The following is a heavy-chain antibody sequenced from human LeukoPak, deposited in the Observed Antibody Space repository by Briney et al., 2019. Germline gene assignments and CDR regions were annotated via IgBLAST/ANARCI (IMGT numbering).Heavy chain of an antibody. D-gene: IGHD6-13*01. CDR1: GGSISSSSYY. CDR3: ARPSSSIAAAGGWFDP. CDR2: IYYSGST. V-gene: IGHV4-39*01. Sequence: SETLSLTCTVSGGSISSSSYYWGWIRQPPGKGLEWIESIYYSGSTYYNPSLKSRVTISVDTSKNQFSLKLSSVTAADTAVYYCARPSSSIAAAGGWFDPWGQGTLVTVSS. J-gene: IGHJ5*02.